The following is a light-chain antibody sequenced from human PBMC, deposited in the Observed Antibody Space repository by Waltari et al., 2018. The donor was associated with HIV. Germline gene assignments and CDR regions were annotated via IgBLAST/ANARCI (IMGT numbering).Light chain of an antibody. CDR1: QSISSY. CDR2: AAS. Sequence: DIQMTQSQSSLSASVGDRVTITCRASQSISSYLNWYQQKPGKAPNLLIYAASSLQSGVPSRFSGSGSGTDFTLTISSLQPEDFATYYCQQNYNSPWTFGQGTKVEIK. V-gene: IGKV1-39*01. J-gene: IGKJ1*01. CDR3: QQNYNSPWT.